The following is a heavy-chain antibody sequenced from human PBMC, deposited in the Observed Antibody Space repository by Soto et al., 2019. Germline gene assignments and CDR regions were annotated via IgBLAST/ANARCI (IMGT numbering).Heavy chain of an antibody. V-gene: IGHV3-23*01. CDR1: GLTFITHD. CDR3: AKGLDTGWYFFDH. Sequence: QLLESGGGLVQPGGSLSFSCAASGLTFITHDMSWVRQAPGQGLEWVSTMSTSGGTYYEDYVKGRFTISRDNSKKKLYLQMNSLRAEYTAVYYCAKGLDTGWYFFDHWGQGNLVTFSS. CDR2: MSTSGGT. D-gene: IGHD6-19*01. J-gene: IGHJ4*02.